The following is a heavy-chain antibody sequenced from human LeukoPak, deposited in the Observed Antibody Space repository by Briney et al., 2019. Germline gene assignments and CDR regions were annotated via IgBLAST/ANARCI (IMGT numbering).Heavy chain of an antibody. J-gene: IGHJ4*02. CDR2: ISISGDSI. V-gene: IGHV3-48*04. CDR3: AARFDY. CDR1: GFTFSDYT. Sequence: GGSLRLSCAASGFTFSDYTINWVRQAPGKGLEWVSDISISGDSIDYADSVKGRFTISRDNTKNSVYLQMNSLRAEDSAVYYCAARFDYWGQGTLVTVSS.